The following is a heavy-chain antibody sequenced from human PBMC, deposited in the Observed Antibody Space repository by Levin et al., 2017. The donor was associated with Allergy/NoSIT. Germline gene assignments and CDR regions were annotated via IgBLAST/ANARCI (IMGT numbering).Heavy chain of an antibody. CDR1: GYSFTSYW. J-gene: IGHJ4*02. V-gene: IGHV5-51*01. D-gene: IGHD4-23*01. Sequence: SGGSLRLSCQASGYSFTSYWFGWVRQRPGKGLEWMGLIFPSDSDTRVSPSFQGQIIMSVDKSINTAYLQWSSLKASDSAMYYCARRDSDGSNSFDYWGQGTLVTVSS. CDR2: IFPSDSDT. CDR3: ARRDSDGSNSFDY.